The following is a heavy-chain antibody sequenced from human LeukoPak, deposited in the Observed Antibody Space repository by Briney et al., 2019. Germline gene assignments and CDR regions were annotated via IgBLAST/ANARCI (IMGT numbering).Heavy chain of an antibody. CDR2: IFRSGGA. CDR1: GYSISSGYY. Sequence: SETLCLTCTVSGYSISSGYYWGWIRQPPGKGLEWIGSIFRSGGAYYNPSLKSRVTISEDTSKSQFSLKLTSVTAADTAVYYCARQSTTVTTQLDYWGQGTLVTVSS. D-gene: IGHD4-17*01. CDR3: ARQSTTVTTQLDY. J-gene: IGHJ4*02. V-gene: IGHV4-38-2*02.